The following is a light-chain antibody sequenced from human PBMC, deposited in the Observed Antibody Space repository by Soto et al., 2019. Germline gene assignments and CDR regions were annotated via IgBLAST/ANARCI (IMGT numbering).Light chain of an antibody. V-gene: IGKV3-11*01. Sequence: EVVLTQSPATLSLSPGERATLSCRASQSVSSYLAWYQQKAGQAPRLLIYDATKRAIGIPARFSGSGSGTDFTLTISSLEPEDFAVYYCQQRSNWPKTFGQGTKVDIK. CDR1: QSVSSY. CDR3: QQRSNWPKT. J-gene: IGKJ1*01. CDR2: DAT.